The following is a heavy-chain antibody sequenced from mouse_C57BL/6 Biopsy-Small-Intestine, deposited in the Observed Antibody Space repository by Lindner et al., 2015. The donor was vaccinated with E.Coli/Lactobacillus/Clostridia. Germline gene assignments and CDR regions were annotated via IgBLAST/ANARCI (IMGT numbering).Heavy chain of an antibody. V-gene: IGHV10-3*01. J-gene: IGHJ4*01. D-gene: IGHD2-2*01. CDR3: VRATMVTTGVYYYAMDY. CDR1: GFTFNTYA. Sequence: VQLQESGGGLVQPKGSLKLSCAASGFTFNTYAMHWVRQAPGKGLEWVARIRSKSSNYATYYADSVKDRFTISRDDSQSMLYLQMNNLKTEDTAMYYCVRATMVTTGVYYYAMDYWGQGTSVTVSS. CDR2: IRSKSSNYAT.